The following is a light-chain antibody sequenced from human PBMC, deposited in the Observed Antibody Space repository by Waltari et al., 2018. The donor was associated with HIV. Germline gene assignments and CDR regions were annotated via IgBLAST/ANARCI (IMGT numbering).Light chain of an antibody. V-gene: IGLV1-44*01. CDR1: SSKIGRNT. CDR2: SNN. J-gene: IGLJ3*02. CDR3: ATWDDRMNGVV. Sequence: QSVLSQPPSASGTPGQRVTISCSGGSSKIGRNTVNRYQQLPGTAPKLLIYSNNQRPSGVPDRFSGSKSGTSASLDISGLQSEDEADYYCATWDDRMNGVVFGGGTKLTVL.